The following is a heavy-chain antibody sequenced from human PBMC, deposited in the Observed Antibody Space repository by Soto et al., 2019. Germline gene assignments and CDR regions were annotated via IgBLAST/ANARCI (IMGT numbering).Heavy chain of an antibody. D-gene: IGHD2-2*01. Sequence: SETLSLTCTVSGGSISSYYWSWIRQPPGKGLDWIGYIYYSGSTNYNPSLKSRVTISVDTSKNQFSLKLSSVTAADTAVYYCARQSGYCSSTSCYRWFDPWGQGTLVTVSS. V-gene: IGHV4-59*08. CDR2: IYYSGST. CDR1: GGSISSYY. CDR3: ARQSGYCSSTSCYRWFDP. J-gene: IGHJ5*02.